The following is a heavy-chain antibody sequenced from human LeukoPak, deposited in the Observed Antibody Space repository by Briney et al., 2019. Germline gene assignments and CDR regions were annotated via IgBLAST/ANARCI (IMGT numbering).Heavy chain of an antibody. V-gene: IGHV1-18*01. D-gene: IGHD2-2*01. CDR2: ISAYNGNT. CDR3: ARDHIVVVPAAINWFDP. J-gene: IGHJ5*02. CDR1: GYTFTSYG. Sequence: GASVKVSCKASGYTFTSYGISWVRQAPGQGLEWMGWISAYNGNTNYAQKLQGRVTMTTDTSTSTAYMELRSLRSDDTAVYYCARDHIVVVPAAINWFDPWGQGTLVTVSS.